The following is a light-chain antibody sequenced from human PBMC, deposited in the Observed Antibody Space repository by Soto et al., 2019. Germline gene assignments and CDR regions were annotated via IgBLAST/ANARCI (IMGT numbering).Light chain of an antibody. V-gene: IGLV1-40*01. CDR2: GNS. CDR3: QSYDSSLVGV. J-gene: IGLJ3*02. Sequence: QSVLTQPPSASGTPGQRVTISCSGSSSNIGDYHVHWYQQLPGAAPKLLIYGNSNRPSGVPDRFSGSKSGTSASLAITGLQAEDEADYYCQSYDSSLVGVFGGGTKLTVL. CDR1: SSNIGDYH.